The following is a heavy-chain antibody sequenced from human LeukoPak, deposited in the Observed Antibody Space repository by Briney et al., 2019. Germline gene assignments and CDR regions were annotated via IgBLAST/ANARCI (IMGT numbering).Heavy chain of an antibody. CDR2: IYYSGST. CDR3: ASGSGTNDY. Sequence: SETLSLTCTVSGGSISSYYWNWIRQPPGKGLEWIGHIYYSGSTNYNPSLKSRVIISVDTSKNQFSLKLSSVTAADTAVYYCASGSGTNDYWGQGTLVTVSS. CDR1: GGSISSYY. J-gene: IGHJ4*02. V-gene: IGHV4-59*01.